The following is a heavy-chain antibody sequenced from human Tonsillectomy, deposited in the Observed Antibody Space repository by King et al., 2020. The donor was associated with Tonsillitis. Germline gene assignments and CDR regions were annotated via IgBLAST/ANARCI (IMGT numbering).Heavy chain of an antibody. D-gene: IGHD6-13*01. CDR1: GFTFSDYF. CDR2: IKIIGSDV. J-gene: IGHJ3*02. Sequence: VQLVESGGGLVTPGGSLRLSCAASGFTFSDYFMNWVRRAPGRGLEWVASIKIIGSDVNYADSVKGRFTVSRDNDKNSLFLQMNRLRADDTAVYYCARSFMVAAGTGPFDIWGQGTMVTVSS. V-gene: IGHV3-21*01. CDR3: ARSFMVAAGTGPFDI.